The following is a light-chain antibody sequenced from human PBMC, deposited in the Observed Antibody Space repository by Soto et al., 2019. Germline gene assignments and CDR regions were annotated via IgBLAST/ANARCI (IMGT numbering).Light chain of an antibody. CDR2: DAY. CDR1: QSISSW. J-gene: IGKJ1*01. CDR3: QQYSSYSPKT. Sequence: DLQMTQSPSTLSSSLGDRVTITCRGSQSISSWLAWYQQKPGKAPKLMIYDAYNLQTGVPSRFRGSGSGTEFTLTISSLQPDDFATYYCQQYSSYSPKTFGQGTKVDIK. V-gene: IGKV1-5*01.